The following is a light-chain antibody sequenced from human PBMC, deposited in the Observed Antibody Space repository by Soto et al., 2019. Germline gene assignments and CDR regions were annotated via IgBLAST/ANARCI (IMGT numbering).Light chain of an antibody. CDR3: QHRMNWPWT. Sequence: IVLTQSPATLSLSPGERATLSCRASQSVSRYLAWYQQKPGQAPRLLISDASNRATGIPARFSGSGSGTDFTLTISSLEPEDFAVYYCQHRMNWPWTFGQGTKVDI. CDR1: QSVSRY. V-gene: IGKV3-11*01. J-gene: IGKJ1*01. CDR2: DAS.